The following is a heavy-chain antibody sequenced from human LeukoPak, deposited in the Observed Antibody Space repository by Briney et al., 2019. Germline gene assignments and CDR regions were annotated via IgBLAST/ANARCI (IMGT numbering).Heavy chain of an antibody. D-gene: IGHD3-22*01. CDR1: GFTFSTYT. J-gene: IGHJ3*01. Sequence: GGSLRLSCAASGFTFSTYTMNWVRQAPGKGLEWFSSIDSSSSYIYYADSVKGRFTISRDNAKNSLYLQMNSLRAEDTAVYYCAKVGLAGTSGYGAFDFWGQGTRVTVSS. CDR3: AKVGLAGTSGYGAFDF. CDR2: IDSSSSYI. V-gene: IGHV3-21*01.